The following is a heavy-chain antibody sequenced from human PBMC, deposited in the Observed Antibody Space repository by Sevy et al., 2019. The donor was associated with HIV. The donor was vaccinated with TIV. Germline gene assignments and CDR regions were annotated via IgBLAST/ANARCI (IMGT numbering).Heavy chain of an antibody. D-gene: IGHD2-21*01. CDR1: GFTFDDYA. Sequence: GGSLRLSCAASGFTFDDYAMHWVRQAPGKGLEWVAGIYWNSGSIGYADSVKGRFTISRDNAKNSLYLQMNSLRAEDTAFYYCGKDTSPTAYSDAFDIWGQGTMVTVSS. CDR2: IYWNSGSI. J-gene: IGHJ3*02. CDR3: GKDTSPTAYSDAFDI. V-gene: IGHV3-9*01.